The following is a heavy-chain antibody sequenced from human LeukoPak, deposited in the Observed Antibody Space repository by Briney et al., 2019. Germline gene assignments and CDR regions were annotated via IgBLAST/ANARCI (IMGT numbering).Heavy chain of an antibody. J-gene: IGHJ3*02. V-gene: IGHV3-74*01. CDR3: ARAGSSGWYAFDI. CDR2: VNSDGSST. D-gene: IGHD6-19*01. CDR1: GFTFSSYW. Sequence: GGSLRLSCAASGFTFSSYWMHWVRQAPGKGLVWVSRVNSDGSSTTYADSVKGRFTISRDNAKNTLYLQMNSLRAEDTAVYYCARAGSSGWYAFDIWGQGTMVTVSS.